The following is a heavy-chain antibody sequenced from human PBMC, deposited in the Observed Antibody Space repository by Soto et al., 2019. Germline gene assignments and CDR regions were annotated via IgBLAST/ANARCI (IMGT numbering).Heavy chain of an antibody. CDR1: GYTFTSYA. V-gene: IGHV1-3*01. CDR3: ARGRQQLSRYYYMDV. D-gene: IGHD6-13*01. J-gene: IGHJ6*03. Sequence: ASVKVSCKASGYTFTSYAMHWVRQAPGQRLEWMGWINAGNGNTKYSQKFQGRVTITRDTSASTAYMELSSLRSEDTAVYYCARGRQQLSRYYYMDVWGKGTTVTVSS. CDR2: INAGNGNT.